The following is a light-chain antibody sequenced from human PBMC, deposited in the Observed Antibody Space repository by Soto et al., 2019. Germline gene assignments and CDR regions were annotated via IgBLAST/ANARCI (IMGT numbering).Light chain of an antibody. CDR2: ADS. Sequence: QSVLTQPPSASGTPGQRVTISCSGDISNIGTNSVHWSQHLPGTAPKLVIYADSQRPSGVPDRFSGSKSGTSASLAISGLQSEDDADYLCAAWDDNLNGPLFGTGTKRTVL. J-gene: IGLJ1*01. CDR3: AAWDDNLNGPL. CDR1: ISNIGTNS. V-gene: IGLV1-44*01.